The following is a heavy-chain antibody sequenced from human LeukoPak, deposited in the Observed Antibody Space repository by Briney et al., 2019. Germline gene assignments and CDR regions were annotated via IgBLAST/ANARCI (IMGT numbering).Heavy chain of an antibody. CDR2: IYSGGST. Sequence: PGGSLRLSCAASEFTVSSNYMSWIRQAPGKGLEWVSVIYSGGSTYYADSVKGRFTISRDKSKNTLYLQMNSLRAEDTAVYYCAKDRVGGYDYVRFPQTLDYWGQGTLVTVSS. D-gene: IGHD5-12*01. CDR1: EFTVSSNY. V-gene: IGHV3-66*01. J-gene: IGHJ4*02. CDR3: AKDRVGGYDYVRFPQTLDY.